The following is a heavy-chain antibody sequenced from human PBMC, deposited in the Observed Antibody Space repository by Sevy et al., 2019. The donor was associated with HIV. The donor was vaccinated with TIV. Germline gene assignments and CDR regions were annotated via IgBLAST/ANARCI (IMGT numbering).Heavy chain of an antibody. D-gene: IGHD3-3*01. V-gene: IGHV4-59*01. CDR3: ARDSSGIFHY. CDR1: GGSISTYY. CDR2: IYNNGNT. J-gene: IGHJ4*02. Sequence: SETLSLTCTVSGGSISTYYWSWIRQPPGKGLEWIGYIYNNGNTNYNPSLKSRVTISIDTSKNQFSLKLTSVTAADTAVYCCARDSSGIFHYWGQGALVTVSS.